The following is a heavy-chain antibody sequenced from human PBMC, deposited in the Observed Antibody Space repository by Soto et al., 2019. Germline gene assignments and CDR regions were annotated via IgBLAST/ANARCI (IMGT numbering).Heavy chain of an antibody. CDR3: ARQDHGDYEFFFDY. Sequence: QLQLQESGPGLVKPSETLSLTCTVSGASIISTTKYWGWIRQPPGRVLEWIGTISSIGSTYYNPSLEGRVTISVDTSKNQFSLKVTSVPAADTGLYYCARQDHGDYEFFFDYWGQGTLVTVSS. CDR2: ISSIGST. V-gene: IGHV4-39*01. J-gene: IGHJ4*02. CDR1: GASIISTTKY. D-gene: IGHD4-17*01.